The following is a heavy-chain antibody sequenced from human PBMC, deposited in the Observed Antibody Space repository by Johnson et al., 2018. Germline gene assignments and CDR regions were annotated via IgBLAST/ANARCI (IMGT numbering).Heavy chain of an antibody. CDR2: IIPIFGTA. Sequence: QVQLVESGAEVKKPGSSVKVSCKASGGTFSSYAISWVRQAPGQGLEWMGGIIPIFGTANYAQKFQGRVTITADESTSTAYMELSSLRSDDTAVYYCARAYSSSSGTYYYYGMDVWGQGTTVTVSS. V-gene: IGHV1-69*01. J-gene: IGHJ6*02. CDR1: GGTFSSYA. D-gene: IGHD6-6*01. CDR3: ARAYSSSSGTYYYYGMDV.